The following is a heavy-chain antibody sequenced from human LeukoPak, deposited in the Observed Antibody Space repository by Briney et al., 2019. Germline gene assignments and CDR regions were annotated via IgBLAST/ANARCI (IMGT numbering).Heavy chain of an antibody. J-gene: IGHJ4*02. D-gene: IGHD2-15*01. V-gene: IGHV3-9*03. CDR2: ISWNSDNI. CDR1: GFTFGNHA. CDR3: ARRYSRGKGCLFAY. Sequence: PGGSLRLSCAVSGFTFGNHAMHWVRQAPGKGLEWVSSISWNSDNIGYADSVKGRFTISRDNAKNSLFLQMNSLRAEDMALYYCARRYSRGKGCLFAYWGQGTLVTVSS.